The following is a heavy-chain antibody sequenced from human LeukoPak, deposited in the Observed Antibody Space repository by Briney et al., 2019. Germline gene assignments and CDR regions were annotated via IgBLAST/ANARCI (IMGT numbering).Heavy chain of an antibody. CDR1: GYTFTGYY. Sequence: ASVKVSCKASGYTFTGYYMHWVRQAPGQGLEWMGWINPNSGGTNYAQKFQGRVTMTRDTSISTAYTELSRLRSDDTAVYYCARAHGPRVYYFDYWGQGTLVTVSS. J-gene: IGHJ4*02. CDR2: INPNSGGT. CDR3: ARAHGPRVYYFDY. D-gene: IGHD2-8*01. V-gene: IGHV1-2*02.